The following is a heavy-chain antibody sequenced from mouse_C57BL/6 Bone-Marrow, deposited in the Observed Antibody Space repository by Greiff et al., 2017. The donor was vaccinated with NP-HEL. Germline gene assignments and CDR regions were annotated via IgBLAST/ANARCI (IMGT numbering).Heavy chain of an antibody. V-gene: IGHV1-81*01. CDR3: ARWYYGLYYFDY. D-gene: IGHD1-1*01. Sequence: QVHVKQSGAELARPGASVKLSCKASGYTFTSYGISWVKQRTGQGLEWIGEIYPRSGNTYYNEKFKGKATLTADKSSSTAYMELRSLTSEDSAVYFCARWYYGLYYFDYWGQGTTLTVSS. CDR1: GYTFTSYG. CDR2: IYPRSGNT. J-gene: IGHJ2*01.